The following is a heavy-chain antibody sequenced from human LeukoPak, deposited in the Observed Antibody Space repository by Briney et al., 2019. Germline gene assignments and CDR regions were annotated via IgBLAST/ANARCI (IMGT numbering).Heavy chain of an antibody. D-gene: IGHD3-10*01. CDR2: IFHTGST. CDR3: ARGMWFDTLFSTFDV. CDR1: GDSISSRKW. J-gene: IGHJ3*01. Sequence: SETLSLTCSVSGDSISSRKWWTWVRQTPEKGLEWIGEIFHTGSTNYNPSVESRVTISIDKSKNQFSLMLKSVTAADTALYYCARGMWFDTLFSTFDVWGQGTMVSVSS. V-gene: IGHV4-4*02.